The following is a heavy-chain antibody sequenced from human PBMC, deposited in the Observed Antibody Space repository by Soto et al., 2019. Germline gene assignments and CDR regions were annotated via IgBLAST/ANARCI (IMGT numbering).Heavy chain of an antibody. V-gene: IGHV4-34*01. CDR1: GGSFSGDY. CDR2: INHSAST. Sequence: SETLSLTCAVYGGSFSGDYWSWIRQPPGKGLEWIGEINHSASTNYNPSLKSRVTISVDTSKNQFSLKLSSLSAADTAVYYCARGMRYYDFWSGYTPPLTFDYWGQGTLVTVSS. D-gene: IGHD3-3*01. J-gene: IGHJ4*02. CDR3: ARGMRYYDFWSGYTPPLTFDY.